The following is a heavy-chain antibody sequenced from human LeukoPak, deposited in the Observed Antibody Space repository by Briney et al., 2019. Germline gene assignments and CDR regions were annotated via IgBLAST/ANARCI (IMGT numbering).Heavy chain of an antibody. D-gene: IGHD2-2*02. J-gene: IGHJ4*02. CDR2: IYYSGST. V-gene: IGHV4-30-4*08. CDR1: GSSISSGDYY. Sequence: SETLSLTCTVSGSSISSGDYYWSWIRQPPGKGLEWIGYIYYSGSTYYNPSLKSRVTISVDTSKNQFSLKLSSVTAADTAVYYCASSTVPAAIPYFDYWGQGTLVTVSS. CDR3: ASSTVPAAIPYFDY.